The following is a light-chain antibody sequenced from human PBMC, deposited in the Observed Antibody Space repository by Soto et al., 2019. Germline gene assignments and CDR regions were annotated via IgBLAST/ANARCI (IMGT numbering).Light chain of an antibody. CDR1: SSDVGGYNY. CDR3: SSYTSSSTSVV. Sequence: QSALTQPASVSGSPGQSITISCTGTSSDVGGYNYVSWYQQHPGKAPKLMIYDVSNRPSGVPNRFSGSKSSNTASLTISGLQAEDEADYYSSSYTSSSTSVVFGGGTKVTVL. J-gene: IGLJ2*01. V-gene: IGLV2-14*01. CDR2: DVS.